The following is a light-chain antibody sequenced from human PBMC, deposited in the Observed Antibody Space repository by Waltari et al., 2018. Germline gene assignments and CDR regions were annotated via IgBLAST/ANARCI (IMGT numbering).Light chain of an antibody. CDR1: QTVFYNSDNKNY. CDR2: WAS. Sequence: DIVMTQSPDSLTVSLGERATINCKSSQTVFYNSDNKNYLSWYQQKPGQPPKLLIYWASPRESGVPDRFSGSGSGTDFDLTISALQAEEVAVYFCQQYFDTPWTFGRGTRVEVK. CDR3: QQYFDTPWT. J-gene: IGKJ1*01. V-gene: IGKV4-1*01.